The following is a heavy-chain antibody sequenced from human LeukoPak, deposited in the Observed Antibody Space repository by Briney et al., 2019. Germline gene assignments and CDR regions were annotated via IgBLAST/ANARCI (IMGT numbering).Heavy chain of an antibody. J-gene: IGHJ3*02. V-gene: IGHV4-4*07. CDR1: GGSTSSYY. CDR2: IYTSGST. Sequence: SETLSLTCTVSGGSTSSYYWSWIRQPAGKGLEWIGRIYTSGSTNYNPSLKSRVTMSVDTSKNQFSLKLSSVTAADTAVYYCARGQQLGYCSSTSCQHAFDIWGQGTMVTVSS. D-gene: IGHD2-2*01. CDR3: ARGQQLGYCSSTSCQHAFDI.